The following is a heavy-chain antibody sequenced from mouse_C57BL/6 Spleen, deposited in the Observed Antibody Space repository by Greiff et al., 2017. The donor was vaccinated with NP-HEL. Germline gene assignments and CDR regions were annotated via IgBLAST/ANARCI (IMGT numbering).Heavy chain of an antibody. V-gene: IGHV1-15*01. CDR3: TRPLLARRFDY. Sequence: QVQLQQSGAELVRPGASVTLSCKASGYTFTDYEMHWVKQTPVHGLEWIGAVDPETGGTAYNQKFKGKAILTADKSSSTAYMELRSLTSEDSAVYYCTRPLLARRFDYWGQGTTLTVSS. CDR2: VDPETGGT. D-gene: IGHD1-1*01. J-gene: IGHJ2*01. CDR1: GYTFTDYE.